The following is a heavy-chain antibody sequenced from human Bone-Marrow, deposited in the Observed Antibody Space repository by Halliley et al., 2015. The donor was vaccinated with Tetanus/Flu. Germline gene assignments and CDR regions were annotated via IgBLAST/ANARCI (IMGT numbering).Heavy chain of an antibody. CDR1: GDSFSNNDAA. Sequence: TLSLTCAISGDSFSNNDAAWNWIRQSPSRGLEWLGRTYYRSKWYNDYAVSVKSRITIDPDTSKNQFSLKLSSVSAADTAVYYCARGPASRFDYWGQGTLVTVSS. V-gene: IGHV6-1*01. CDR3: ARGPASRFDY. J-gene: IGHJ4*02. CDR2: TYYRSKWYN.